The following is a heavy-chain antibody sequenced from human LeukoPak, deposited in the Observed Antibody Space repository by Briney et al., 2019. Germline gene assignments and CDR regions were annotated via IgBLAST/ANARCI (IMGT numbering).Heavy chain of an antibody. CDR2: IWYDGSNK. CDR1: GFTFSRSG. J-gene: IGHJ4*02. Sequence: GRSLRLSCAASGFTFSRSGMHWVRQAPGKGLEWVAVIWYDGSNKYYADSVKGRFTISRDNSKNTLYLQMNSLRADDTAVYSCARDWSRFGELLYYWGQGTLVTVSS. V-gene: IGHV3-33*01. CDR3: ARDWSRFGELLYY. D-gene: IGHD3-10*01.